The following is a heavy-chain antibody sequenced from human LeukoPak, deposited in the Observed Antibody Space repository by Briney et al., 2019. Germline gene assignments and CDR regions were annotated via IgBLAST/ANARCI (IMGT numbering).Heavy chain of an antibody. Sequence: TLSLTCTVSGDFIIGAPYYWSWVRQHPGKGLEWIAYTYYSGNTYYNPSLKSRVDLSVDTSNNQFSLNLTSVTAADTAVYYCAGVVGSTSWFDSWGQGTRVTVSS. V-gene: IGHV4-31*03. CDR1: GDFIIGAPYY. J-gene: IGHJ5*01. CDR2: TYYSGNT. D-gene: IGHD2-2*01. CDR3: AGVVGSTSWFDS.